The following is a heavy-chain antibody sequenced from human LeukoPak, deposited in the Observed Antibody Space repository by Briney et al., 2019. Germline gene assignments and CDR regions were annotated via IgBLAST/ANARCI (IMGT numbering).Heavy chain of an antibody. V-gene: IGHV4-39*01. J-gene: IGHJ6*02. Sequence: SETLSLTCKVSGGSIGSNGFYWGWIRQPPGKGLEWIGSIYYPESTHYNPSLQSRFTISVDTSKYQVSLTLSSVTATDTAVYYCVRHVSSGWDYYNGLDVWGQGTTVTVSS. CDR1: GGSIGSNGFY. CDR2: IYYPEST. CDR3: VRHVSSGWDYYNGLDV. D-gene: IGHD6-19*01.